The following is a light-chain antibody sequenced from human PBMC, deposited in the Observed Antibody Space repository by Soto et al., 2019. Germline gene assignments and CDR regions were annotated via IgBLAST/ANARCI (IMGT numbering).Light chain of an antibody. CDR1: QSVSSSY. J-gene: IGKJ1*01. CDR2: GAS. V-gene: IGKV3-20*01. Sequence: EIVLTQSPGTLSLSPGERATLSCRASQSVSSSYLAWYQQKPGQAPRLLIYGASRRATGIPDRFTGSGSGTDFTLTISRLEPEDFAVYYCQQYASSQWTFGQGTKVDIK. CDR3: QQYASSQWT.